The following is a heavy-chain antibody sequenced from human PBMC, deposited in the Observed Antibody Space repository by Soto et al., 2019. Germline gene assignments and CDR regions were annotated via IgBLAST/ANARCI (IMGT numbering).Heavy chain of an antibody. V-gene: IGHV4-59*01. CDR2: IYYSGST. CDR3: AKYSGSSRGWFDP. Sequence: QVQLQESGPGLVKPSETLSLTCTVSGGSISSYYWSWIRQPPGKGLEWIGYIYYSGSTNYNPSLKSRVTISVDTSKNQFFLKLSSVTAADTAVHYCAKYSGSSRGWFDPWGQGTLVTVSS. D-gene: IGHD1-26*01. CDR1: GGSISSYY. J-gene: IGHJ5*02.